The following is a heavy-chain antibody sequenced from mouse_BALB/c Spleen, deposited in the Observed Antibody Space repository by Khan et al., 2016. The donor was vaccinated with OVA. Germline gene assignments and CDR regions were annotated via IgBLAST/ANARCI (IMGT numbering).Heavy chain of an antibody. CDR2: ILPGSGSR. CDR3: ARVNYGTRDYFDY. D-gene: IGHD1-1*01. CDR1: GYTFSGYW. V-gene: IGHV1-9*01. J-gene: IGHJ2*01. Sequence: VQLQQSGAELMKPGASVKISCKATGYTFSGYWLEWVKQRPGHGLEWIGEILPGSGSRNYNEKFKGKATFTADISSKTTYMQLSSLTSDDSAVYYCARVNYGTRDYFDYWGQGTTLTVSS.